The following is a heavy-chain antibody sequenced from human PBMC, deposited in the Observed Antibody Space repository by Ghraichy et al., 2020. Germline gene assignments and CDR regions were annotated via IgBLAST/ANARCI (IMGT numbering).Heavy chain of an antibody. V-gene: IGHV1-46*01. CDR3: AKGNRWLQSAAFEF. D-gene: IGHD5-24*01. CDR1: GYPFTSYY. CDR2: INPTGGST. J-gene: IGHJ4*02. Sequence: ASVKVSCKASGYPFTSYYLHWVRQAPGQGLEWMGLINPTGGSTTYAQKFQGRVNMTTDTSTSTPYLELVSLRSEDTAVYYCAKGNRWLQSAAFEFWGQGTLGTVCS.